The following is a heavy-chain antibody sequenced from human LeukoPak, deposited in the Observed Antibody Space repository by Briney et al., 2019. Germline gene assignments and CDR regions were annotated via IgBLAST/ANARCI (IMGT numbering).Heavy chain of an antibody. CDR1: GFTFSSYS. CDR2: ISSSSSYI. CDR3: XXXXXXXXLTGYYVSEVDP. D-gene: IGHD3-9*01. Sequence: PGGSLRLSCAASGFTFSSYSMNWVRQAPGKGLEWVSSISSSSSYIYYADSVKGRFTISRDNAKNSLYLQMNSLRAEDTAVYYCXXXXXXXXLTGYYVSEVDPWGQGTLVTVSS. J-gene: IGHJ5*02. V-gene: IGHV3-21*01.